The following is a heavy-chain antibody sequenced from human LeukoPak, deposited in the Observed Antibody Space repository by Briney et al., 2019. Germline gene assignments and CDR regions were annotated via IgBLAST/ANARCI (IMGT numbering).Heavy chain of an antibody. Sequence: GGSLRLSCAVSGLTFSGFWMSWSRQAPGKGLEWVASINSDGSEGYYADVVKGRFTISRDNAKNSLYLQINSLRAEDTAVYYCARSSYSSSSSVWGQGTMVTVSS. J-gene: IGHJ3*01. CDR1: GLTFSGFW. V-gene: IGHV3-7*03. D-gene: IGHD6-6*01. CDR2: INSDGSEG. CDR3: ARSSYSSSSSV.